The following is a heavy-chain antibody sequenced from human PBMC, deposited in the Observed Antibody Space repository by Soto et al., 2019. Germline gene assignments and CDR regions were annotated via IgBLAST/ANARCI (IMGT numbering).Heavy chain of an antibody. V-gene: IGHV4-59*01. CDR2: IYYSGST. CDR3: AREIGDIVVVVAANKNYYYYYMAV. Sequence: SETLSLTCTVSGGSISSYYWSWIRQPPGKGLEWIGYIYYSGSTNYNPSLKSRVTISVDTSKNQFSLKLSSVTAADTAVYYCAREIGDIVVVVAANKNYYYYYMAVWGKGTTVTVS. CDR1: GGSISSYY. D-gene: IGHD2-15*01. J-gene: IGHJ6*03.